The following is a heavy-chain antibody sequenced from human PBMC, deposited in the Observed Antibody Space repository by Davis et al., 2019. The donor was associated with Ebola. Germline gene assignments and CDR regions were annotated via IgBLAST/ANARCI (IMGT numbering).Heavy chain of an antibody. V-gene: IGHV1-69*13. Sequence: SVKVSCKASGGTFSSYAISWVRQAPGQGLEWMGGIIPIFGTANYAQKFQGRVTITADESTSTAYMELSSLRSEDTAVYYCARDRYYGSGSTFDYRGQGTLVTVSS. CDR1: GGTFSSYA. CDR2: IIPIFGTA. J-gene: IGHJ4*02. CDR3: ARDRYYGSGSTFDY. D-gene: IGHD3-10*01.